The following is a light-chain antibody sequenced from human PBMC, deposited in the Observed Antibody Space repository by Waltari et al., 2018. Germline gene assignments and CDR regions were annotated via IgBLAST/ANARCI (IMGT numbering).Light chain of an antibody. J-gene: IGLJ2*01. CDR1: SSDVGGSNS. V-gene: IGLV2-14*01. CDR2: EVS. Sequence: QSALTQPASVSGSPGQSIPISCTGTSSDVGGSNSVSWYQQHPGKAPKLMIYEVSNRPSGVSNRFSGSKSGNTASLTISGLQAEDEADYYCSSYTSSSTVVFGGGTKLTVL. CDR3: SSYTSSSTVV.